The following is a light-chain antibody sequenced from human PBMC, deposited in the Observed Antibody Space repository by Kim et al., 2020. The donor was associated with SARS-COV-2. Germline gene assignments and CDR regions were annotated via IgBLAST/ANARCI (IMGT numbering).Light chain of an antibody. CDR1: QSISKY. CDR3: LQSYSTPLA. CDR2: AAS. J-gene: IGKJ4*01. Sequence: ASVGDRVTITCRASQSISKYLNWYQQKPGKAPKVLIYAASSLQSGVPLRFSGSGSGTDFTLTVSNLQPEDFATYYCLQSYSTPLAFGGGTKVDIK. V-gene: IGKV1-39*01.